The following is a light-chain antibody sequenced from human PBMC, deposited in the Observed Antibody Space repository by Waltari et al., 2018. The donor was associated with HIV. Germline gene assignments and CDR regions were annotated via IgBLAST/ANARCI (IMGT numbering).Light chain of an antibody. J-gene: IGLJ2*01. Sequence: SYELTPPLSVSVSPGPPASLPCSGARLWARDACVYYQKPAQSPVLVNYQDTKRPSGIPERFSGSNSGNTATLTISGTQAMDEADYYCQAWDSSTAVFGGGTKLTVL. CDR2: QDT. CDR3: QAWDSSTAV. CDR1: RLWARD. V-gene: IGLV3-1*01.